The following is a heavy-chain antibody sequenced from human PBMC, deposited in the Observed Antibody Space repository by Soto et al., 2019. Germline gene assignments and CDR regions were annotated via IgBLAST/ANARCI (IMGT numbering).Heavy chain of an antibody. V-gene: IGHV3-13*01. CDR1: GFPFSRYH. CDR2: IGTAGDT. J-gene: IGHJ6*03. D-gene: IGHD2-15*01. CDR3: ARAKSRYYCSGGPGCYYYMDV. Sequence: RGAPRISCAASGFPFSRYHNHGGRQATGKRLGWVSAIGTAGDTYYPGSVKGRFTISRENAKNSLYLQMNSLRAGDTAVYYCARAKSRYYCSGGPGCYYYMDVWGKGTTVTVSS.